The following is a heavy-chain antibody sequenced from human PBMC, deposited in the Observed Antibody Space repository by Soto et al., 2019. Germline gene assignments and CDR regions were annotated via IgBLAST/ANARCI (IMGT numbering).Heavy chain of an antibody. CDR1: GFTFSNAL. D-gene: IGHD3-10*01. V-gene: IGHV3-15*01. Sequence: PGGSLRLSCAASGFTFSNALMSWVRQAPGKGLEWVGRIKSKTDGGTTDYAAPVKGRFTISRDDSKNTLYLQMNSLKTEDTAVYYCTTFYYYYGSGSYLSFGMDVWGQGTTVTVYS. CDR3: TTFYYYYGSGSYLSFGMDV. CDR2: IKSKTDGGTT. J-gene: IGHJ6*02.